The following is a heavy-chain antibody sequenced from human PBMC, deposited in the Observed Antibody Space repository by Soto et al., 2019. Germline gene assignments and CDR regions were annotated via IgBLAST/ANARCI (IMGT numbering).Heavy chain of an antibody. D-gene: IGHD3-22*01. CDR3: AKDRYYYDCSGYYYYYYYGMDV. V-gene: IGHV3-30*18. CDR2: ISYDGSNK. Sequence: QVQLVESGGGVVQPGRSLRLSCAASGFTFSSYGMHWVRQAPGKGLEWVAVISYDGSNKYYADSVKGRFTISRDNSKNTLYLQMNSLRAEDTAVYYCAKDRYYYDCSGYYYYYYYGMDVWGQGTTVTVSS. CDR1: GFTFSSYG. J-gene: IGHJ6*02.